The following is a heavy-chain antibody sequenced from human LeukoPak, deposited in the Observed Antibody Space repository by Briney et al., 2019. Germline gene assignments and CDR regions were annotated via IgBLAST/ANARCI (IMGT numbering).Heavy chain of an antibody. CDR2: IYYSGST. V-gene: IGHV4-59*01. CDR1: GGSISSYY. J-gene: IGHJ4*02. Sequence: SETLSLTCSVSGGSISSYYWSWIRHPPGKGLEWIGYIYYSGSTNYNPSLKSRVTISVDTSKNQFSLKLSSVAAADTAVYYCARMTFDIFPPSYFDYWGQGTLVPVSS. D-gene: IGHD3-9*01. CDR3: ARMTFDIFPPSYFDY.